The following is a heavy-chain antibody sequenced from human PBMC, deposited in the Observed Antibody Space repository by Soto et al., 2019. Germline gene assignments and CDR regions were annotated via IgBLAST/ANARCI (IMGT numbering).Heavy chain of an antibody. Sequence: GGSLRLSCAASGFTFSSYWMSWVRQAPGKGLEWVANIKQDGSEKYYVDSVKGRFTISRDNAKNSLYLQMNSLRAEDTAVYYCASQHLDYDYIWGSYRYRAFDIWGQGTMVTVSS. CDR3: ASQHLDYDYIWGSYRYRAFDI. D-gene: IGHD3-16*02. V-gene: IGHV3-7*01. CDR1: GFTFSSYW. J-gene: IGHJ3*02. CDR2: IKQDGSEK.